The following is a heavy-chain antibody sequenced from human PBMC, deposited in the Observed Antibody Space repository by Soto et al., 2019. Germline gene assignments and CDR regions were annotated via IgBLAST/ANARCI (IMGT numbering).Heavy chain of an antibody. CDR1: GGTFSSYA. J-gene: IGHJ6*02. V-gene: IGHV1-69*06. Sequence: QVQLVQSGAEVKKPGSSVKVSCKASGGTFSSYAISWVRQAPGQGLEWMGGIIPIFGTANYAQKFQGRVTITADKSTSTAYMELSSLRSEDTAVYYCARDIVVVPAAIREDYYYGMDVWGQGTTVTVSS. D-gene: IGHD2-2*02. CDR3: ARDIVVVPAAIREDYYYGMDV. CDR2: IIPIFGTA.